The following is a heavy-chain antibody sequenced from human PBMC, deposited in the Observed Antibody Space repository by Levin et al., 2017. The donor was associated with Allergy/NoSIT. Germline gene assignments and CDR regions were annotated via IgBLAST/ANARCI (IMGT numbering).Heavy chain of an antibody. CDR2: SRDKANSYTT. J-gene: IGHJ3*02. D-gene: IGHD1-26*01. CDR1: GFIFSDHY. V-gene: IGHV3-72*01. CDR3: VRVIKLVPGGPQDAFDI. Sequence: PGGSLRLSCAASGFIFSDHYMDWVRQAPGKGLEWVGRSRDKANSYTTEYAASVRGRFSISRDESKNSVHLQMNSLKNEDTAVYYCVRVIKLVPGGPQDAFDIWGQGTKVTVSS.